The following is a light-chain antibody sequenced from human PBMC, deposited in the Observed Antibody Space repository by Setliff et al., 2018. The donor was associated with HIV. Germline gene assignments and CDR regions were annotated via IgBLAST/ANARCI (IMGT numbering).Light chain of an antibody. CDR2: EVS. Sequence: QSALTQPASVSGSPGQSITISCTGSNSDVGDHNYVSWYQHHPGKAPKLMIYEVSNRPSGVSNRFSGSKSGNTASLTISGLQAEDEADYYCSSYTGSSTPGVFGGGTKVTVL. CDR3: SSYTGSSTPGV. CDR1: NSDVGDHNY. J-gene: IGLJ3*02. V-gene: IGLV2-14*01.